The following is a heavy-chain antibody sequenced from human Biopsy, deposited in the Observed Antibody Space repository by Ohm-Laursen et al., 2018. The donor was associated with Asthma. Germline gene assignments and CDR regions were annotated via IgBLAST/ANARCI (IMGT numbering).Heavy chain of an antibody. Sequence: SLRLSCAASGRHFGSYNMHWARQAPGKGLEWVAVITFDGSTQHYGDSVKGRFTISRDNSKNMLFLQMNGLRAEDTAVYYCLRDTLGYYFDIWGQGTQVTVSS. CDR1: GRHFGSYN. D-gene: IGHD6-13*01. CDR3: LRDTLGYYFDI. CDR2: ITFDGSTQ. J-gene: IGHJ4*02. V-gene: IGHV3-30-3*01.